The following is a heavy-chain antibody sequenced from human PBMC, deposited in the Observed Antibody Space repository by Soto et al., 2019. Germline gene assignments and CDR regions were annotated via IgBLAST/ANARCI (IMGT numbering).Heavy chain of an antibody. V-gene: IGHV1-69*13. CDR3: ARETGTDNYYYYGMDV. D-gene: IGHD1-1*01. J-gene: IGHJ6*02. Sequence: SVKVSCKASGGTFSSYAISWVRQAPGQGLEWMGGIIPIFGTANYAQKFQGRVTITADESTSTAYMELSSLRSEDTAVYYCARETGTDNYYYYGMDVWGQGTTVTVSS. CDR1: GGTFSSYA. CDR2: IIPIFGTA.